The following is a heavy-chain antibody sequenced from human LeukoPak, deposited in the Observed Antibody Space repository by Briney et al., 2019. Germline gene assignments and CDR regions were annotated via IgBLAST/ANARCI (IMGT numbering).Heavy chain of an antibody. J-gene: IGHJ4*02. D-gene: IGHD4-11*01. CDR3: ARPLQFFDY. CDR2: IHYRGRA. CDR1: GGTISSGDYY. V-gene: IGHV4-30-4*01. Sequence: SQTLSLTCTVSGGTISSGDYYWSWIRHPPGKGLECIGYIHYRGRAYYNPSLKSRVTISVHTSKNQFPLKLSSVTAADPAVYYCARPLQFFDYWGQGTLVTVSS.